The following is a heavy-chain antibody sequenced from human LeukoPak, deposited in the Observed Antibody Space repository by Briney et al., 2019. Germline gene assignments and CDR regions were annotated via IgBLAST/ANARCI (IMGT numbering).Heavy chain of an antibody. J-gene: IGHJ6*02. CDR1: GGSISSGSYY. V-gene: IGHV4-61*02. D-gene: IGHD6-6*01. CDR2: IYTSGST. Sequence: PSETLSLTCTVSGGSISSGSYYWSWIRQPAGKGLEWIGRIYTSGSTNYNPSLKSRVTISVDTSKNQFSLKLSSVTAADTAVYYCARGRIAARPPHYYGMDVWGQGTTVTVSS. CDR3: ARGRIAARPPHYYGMDV.